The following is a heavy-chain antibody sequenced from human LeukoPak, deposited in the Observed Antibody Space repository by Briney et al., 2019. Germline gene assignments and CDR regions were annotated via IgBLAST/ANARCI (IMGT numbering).Heavy chain of an antibody. Sequence: NPSETLSLTYTVSGASISSYYWSWIRQPPGQGLEWIGYIYASGNTNSNPSLKSRVTMSVDTSNDQFSLMLTSVTAADTAVYFCARDGPYDSGAFHFWGQGTMVTVSS. V-gene: IGHV4-4*08. CDR2: IYASGNT. D-gene: IGHD3-9*01. CDR3: ARDGPYDSGAFHF. CDR1: GASISSYY. J-gene: IGHJ3*01.